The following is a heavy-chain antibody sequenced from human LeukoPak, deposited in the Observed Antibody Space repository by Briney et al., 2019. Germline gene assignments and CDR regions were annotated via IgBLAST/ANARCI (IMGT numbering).Heavy chain of an antibody. CDR1: GFTVSSNY. J-gene: IGHJ3*02. CDR3: ATISYENAFDI. Sequence: PGGSLRLSCAASGFTVSSNYMSWVRQAPGKGLVWVSVIYSGGSTCYADSVKGRFTISRDNSKNTLYLQMNSLRAEDTAVYYCATISYENAFDIWGQGTMVTVSS. CDR2: IYSGGST. D-gene: IGHD3-3*01. V-gene: IGHV3-53*01.